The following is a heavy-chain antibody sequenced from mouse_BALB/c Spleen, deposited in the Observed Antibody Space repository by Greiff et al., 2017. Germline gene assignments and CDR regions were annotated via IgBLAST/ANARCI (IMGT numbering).Heavy chain of an antibody. CDR2: INPGSGGT. CDR3: ANIYYGNYYAMDY. Sequence: VKVVESGAELVRPGTSVKVSCKASGYAFTNYLIEWVKQRPGQGLEWIGVINPGSGGTNYNEKFKGKATLTADKSSSTAYMQLSSLTSDDSAVYFCANIYYGNYYAMDYWGQGTSVTVSS. CDR1: GYAFTNYL. D-gene: IGHD2-1*01. J-gene: IGHJ4*01. V-gene: IGHV1-54*03.